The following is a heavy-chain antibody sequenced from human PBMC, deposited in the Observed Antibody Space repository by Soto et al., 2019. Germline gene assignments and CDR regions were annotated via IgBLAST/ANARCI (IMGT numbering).Heavy chain of an antibody. CDR3: AKAPVYQDYREVWFDP. CDR1: GFTFSSYG. CDR2: ISYDGSNK. Sequence: PGGSLRLSCAASGFTFSSYGMHWVRQAPGKGLEWVAVISYDGSNKYYADSVKGRFTISRDNSKNTLYLQMNSLRAEDTAVYYCAKAPVYQDYREVWFDPWGQGTLVTVSS. J-gene: IGHJ5*02. D-gene: IGHD4-4*01. V-gene: IGHV3-30*18.